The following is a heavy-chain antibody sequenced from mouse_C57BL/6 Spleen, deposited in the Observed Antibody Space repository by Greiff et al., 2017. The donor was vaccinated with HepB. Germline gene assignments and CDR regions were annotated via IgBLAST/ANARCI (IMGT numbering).Heavy chain of an antibody. J-gene: IGHJ2*01. CDR1: GYTFTSYW. Sequence: QVQLQQPGAELVRPGSSVKLSCKASGYTFTSYWMHWVKQRPIQGLEWIGNIDPSDSETHYNQKFKDKATLTVDKSSSTAYMQLSSLTSEDSAVYYCARRDGNYIFDYWGQGTTLTVSS. D-gene: IGHD2-1*01. CDR2: IDPSDSET. V-gene: IGHV1-52*01. CDR3: ARRDGNYIFDY.